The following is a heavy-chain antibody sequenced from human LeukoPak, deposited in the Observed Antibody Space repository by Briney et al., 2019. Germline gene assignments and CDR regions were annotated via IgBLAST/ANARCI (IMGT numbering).Heavy chain of an antibody. J-gene: IGHJ6*03. V-gene: IGHV3-30*03. CDR1: GFTFSSYG. CDR3: ARDPTPRYYYYMDV. Sequence: GGSLRLSCAASGFTFSSYGMHWVRQAPGKGLEWVALISYDESNKYFADSVKGRFTISRDNSKNTLYLQMNSLRAEDTAVYYCARDPTPRYYYYMDVWGKGTTVTVSS. CDR2: ISYDESNK.